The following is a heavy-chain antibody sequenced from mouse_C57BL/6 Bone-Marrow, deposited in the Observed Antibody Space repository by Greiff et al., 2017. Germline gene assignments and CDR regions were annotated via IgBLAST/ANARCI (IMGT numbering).Heavy chain of an antibody. J-gene: IGHJ2*01. CDR1: GHSITSGYY. CDR2: ISYDGSN. V-gene: IGHV3-6*01. Sequence: LMESGPGLVKPSQSLSLTCSVTGHSITSGYYWNWIRQFPGNKLEWMGYISYDGSNNYNPSLKNRISITRDTSKNQFFLKFNSVTTEDTATYYCARRGDYYFDYWGQGTTLTVSS. CDR3: ARRGDYYFDY.